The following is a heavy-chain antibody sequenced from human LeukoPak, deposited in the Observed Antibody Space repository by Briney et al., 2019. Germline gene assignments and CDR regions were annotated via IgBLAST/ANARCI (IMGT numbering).Heavy chain of an antibody. CDR2: ISGSGGST. CDR3: AKYSFCSSSSCYRNDVFDV. V-gene: IGHV3-23*01. J-gene: IGHJ3*01. CDR1: GFTFSSYA. D-gene: IGHD2-15*01. Sequence: PGASLRLSCAASGFTFSSYAMSWVRQAPGKGLEWVSAISGSGGSTYYADSVKGRFTISRDNSKNTLRLQMNSLRAEDTAIYYCAKYSFCSSSSCYRNDVFDVWGQGTMVTVSS.